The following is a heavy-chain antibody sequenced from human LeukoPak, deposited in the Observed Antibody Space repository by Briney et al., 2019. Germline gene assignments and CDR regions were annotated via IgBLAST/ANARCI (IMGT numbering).Heavy chain of an antibody. CDR3: LRGGRRDY. CDR2: IDSSGGYM. V-gene: IGHV3-21*06. J-gene: IGHJ4*02. CDR1: GFTFNTYS. Sequence: GGSLRLSCEASGFTFNTYSMNWARQAPGKGLEWVSSIDSSGGYMLYADSVKGRFIISRDNAKDSLYLQMNSLRVEDKAVYYCLRGGRRDYWGQGTLVTVSS.